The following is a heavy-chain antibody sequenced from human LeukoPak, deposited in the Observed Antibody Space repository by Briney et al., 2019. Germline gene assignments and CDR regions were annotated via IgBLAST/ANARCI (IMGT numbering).Heavy chain of an antibody. D-gene: IGHD3-22*01. CDR3: AKGTYYDSSGLDY. V-gene: IGHV3-30*18. J-gene: IGHJ4*02. CDR2: ISYDGSNK. Sequence: GGSLRLSCAASGFTFSSYGMHWVRQAPGKGLEGVAVISYDGSNKYYADSVKGRFTISRDNSKNTLYLQMNSLRAEDTAVYYCAKGTYYDSSGLDYWGQGTLVTVSS. CDR1: GFTFSSYG.